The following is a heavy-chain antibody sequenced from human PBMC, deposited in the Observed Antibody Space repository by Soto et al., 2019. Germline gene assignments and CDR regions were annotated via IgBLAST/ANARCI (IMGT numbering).Heavy chain of an antibody. CDR3: ARQNTGHNWFGP. CDR1: GGTINSGAYY. V-gene: IGHV4-39*01. J-gene: IGHJ5*02. D-gene: IGHD4-17*01. CDR2: IYYSGTT. Sequence: QLQLQESGPGLVKPSETLSLTCTVSGGTINSGAYYWGWIRQSPGKGLEWIGSIYYSGTTYYNPSHESRATMSVDTSKNQFSLKLSSVTAADTTVYYCARQNTGHNWFGPWGQGTLVTVSS.